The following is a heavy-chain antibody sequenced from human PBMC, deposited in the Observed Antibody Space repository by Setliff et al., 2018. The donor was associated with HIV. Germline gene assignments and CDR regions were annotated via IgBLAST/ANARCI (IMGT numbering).Heavy chain of an antibody. Sequence: ASVKVSCKASGYTFTSYYMHWVRQAPGQGLEWMGIINPSGGSTSYAQKFQGRVTMTRDTSTSTVYMELSSLRSEDTAVYYCARGLNYYGSGSYLPLGYWGQGTLVTVSS. D-gene: IGHD3-10*01. V-gene: IGHV1-46*01. CDR1: GYTFTSYY. CDR2: INPSGGST. J-gene: IGHJ4*02. CDR3: ARGLNYYGSGSYLPLGY.